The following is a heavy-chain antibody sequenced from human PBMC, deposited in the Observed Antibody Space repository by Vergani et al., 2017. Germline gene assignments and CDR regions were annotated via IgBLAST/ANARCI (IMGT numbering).Heavy chain of an antibody. V-gene: IGHV4-59*10. J-gene: IGHJ4*02. D-gene: IGHD5-24*01. CDR2: VSVSGST. Sequence: QVQLQQWGAGVVKPSGTLSLTCAVFGESFSSFYWSWIRQPPGKGLEWIGRVSVSGSTDSNASLRSRVTMSIDTSTNQFSLKLTSVTAADTAIYYCARGTPIIDYWGQGSLVTVSS. CDR3: ARGTPIIDY. CDR1: GESFSSFY.